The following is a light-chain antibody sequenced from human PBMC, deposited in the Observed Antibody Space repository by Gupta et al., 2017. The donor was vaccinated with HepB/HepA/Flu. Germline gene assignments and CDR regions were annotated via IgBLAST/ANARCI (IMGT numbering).Light chain of an antibody. CDR2: YHSVFIK. Sequence: QPVLTQPSSHSASSGASVRLTCMLRSRFSVGDFWRRWYQQKPGNPPRYLLYYHSVFIKGQGSGVPSRFSGSNAASANAEIPRISVLQPEDEADDYCCAWHSNSNTQAVFGGGTQLTVL. V-gene: IGLV5-52*01. CDR3: CAWHSNSNTQAV. J-gene: IGLJ7*01. CDR1: SRFSVGDFW.